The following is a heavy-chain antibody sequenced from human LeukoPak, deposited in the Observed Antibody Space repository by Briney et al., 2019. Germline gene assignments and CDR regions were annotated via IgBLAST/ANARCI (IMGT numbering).Heavy chain of an antibody. V-gene: IGHV3-23*01. CDR2: ISGSGGST. D-gene: IGHD3-10*01. J-gene: IGHJ4*02. CDR3: ANFGDLVLGIDY. Sequence: GGSLRLSCAASGFTFSSYAMSWVRQAPGKGLEWVSAISGSGGSTYYADSVKGRFTISRDNSKNTLYLQMNSLRAEDTVVYYCANFGDLVLGIDYWGQGTLVTVSS. CDR1: GFTFSSYA.